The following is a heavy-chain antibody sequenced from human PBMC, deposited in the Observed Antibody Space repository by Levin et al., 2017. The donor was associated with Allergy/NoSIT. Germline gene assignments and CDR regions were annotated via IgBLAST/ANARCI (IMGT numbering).Heavy chain of an antibody. V-gene: IGHV4-4*07. Sequence: PSETLSLTCTISGEFISSYYWNWIRQPGGKGLEWIGRFYPSGRTNYNPSLKSRVTMSLDTSNNQFSLRLRSVTAADTAVYYCARDLSSSGTYYAFDSWGQGTLVTVSS. J-gene: IGHJ4*02. D-gene: IGHD1-26*01. CDR1: GEFISSYY. CDR2: FYPSGRT. CDR3: ARDLSSSGTYYAFDS.